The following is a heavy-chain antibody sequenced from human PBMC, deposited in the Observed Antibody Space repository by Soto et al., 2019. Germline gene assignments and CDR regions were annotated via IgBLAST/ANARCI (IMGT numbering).Heavy chain of an antibody. Sequence: PGGSVRLSCAASGVTFSTYAMRWAGQAPGKGLGWVSLISNSGGRTYYADSVQGRFTISRDNSKNTVYLQMNSLRAEDTAVYYCAKDFQLDFDYWGQGTLVPVPS. CDR2: ISNSGGRT. CDR1: GVTFSTYA. J-gene: IGHJ4*02. D-gene: IGHD2-2*01. V-gene: IGHV3-23*01. CDR3: AKDFQLDFDY.